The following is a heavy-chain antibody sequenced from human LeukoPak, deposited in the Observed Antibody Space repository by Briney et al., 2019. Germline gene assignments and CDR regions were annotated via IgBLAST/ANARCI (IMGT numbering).Heavy chain of an antibody. J-gene: IGHJ4*02. V-gene: IGHV3-23*01. CDR1: GFTFSSYA. D-gene: IGHD6-19*01. Sequence: AGGSLRLSCAASGFTFSSYAMSWVRQAPGKGLEWVSAISGSGGSTYYADSVKGRFTISRDNSKNTPYLQMNSLRAEDTAVYYCAKVDSSGWYLNAFDYWGQGTLVTVSS. CDR3: AKVDSSGWYLNAFDY. CDR2: ISGSGGST.